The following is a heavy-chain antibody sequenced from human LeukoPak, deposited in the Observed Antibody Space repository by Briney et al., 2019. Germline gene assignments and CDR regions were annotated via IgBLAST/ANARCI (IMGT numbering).Heavy chain of an antibody. J-gene: IGHJ4*02. D-gene: IGHD3-10*01. CDR3: AKPYYYGSRSYMDY. CDR1: GFTFSSYG. V-gene: IGHV3-30*18. CDR2: ISYDGSNT. Sequence: QPGRSLRLSCAASGFTFSSYGMHWVRQAPGKGLEWVAVISYDGSNTYYAGSVKGRFTIPRDNSKNMLYLQMNSLRAEDTAVYYCAKPYYYGSRSYMDYWGQGTLVTVSS.